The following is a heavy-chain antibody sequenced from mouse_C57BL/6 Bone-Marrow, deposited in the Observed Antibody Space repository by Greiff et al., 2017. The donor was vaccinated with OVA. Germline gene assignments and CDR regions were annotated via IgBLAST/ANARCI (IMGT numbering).Heavy chain of an antibody. J-gene: IGHJ4*01. CDR3: AREEPYAMDY. CDR1: GYTFTDYY. CDR2: INPNNGGT. Sequence: VQLQQSGPELVKPGASVKISCKASGYTFTDYYMNWVKQSHGKSLEWIGDINPNNGGTSYNQKFKGKATLTVDKSSSTAYMELRSLTSEDSALYYCAREEPYAMDYWGQGTSVTVSS. V-gene: IGHV1-26*01.